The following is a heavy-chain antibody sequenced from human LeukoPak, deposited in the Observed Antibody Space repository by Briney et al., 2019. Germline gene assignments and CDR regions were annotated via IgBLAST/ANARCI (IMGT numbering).Heavy chain of an antibody. J-gene: IGHJ4*02. CDR1: GGPISSSSYY. CDR3: ARVPDGSTQFDY. Sequence: SETLSLTCTVSGGPISSSSYYWGWIRQPPGKGLEWIGSIYYSGSTYYNPSLKSRVTISVDTSKNQFSLKLSSVTAADTAVHYCARVPDGSTQFDYWDQGTLVTVSS. V-gene: IGHV4-39*07. D-gene: IGHD1-26*01. CDR2: IYYSGST.